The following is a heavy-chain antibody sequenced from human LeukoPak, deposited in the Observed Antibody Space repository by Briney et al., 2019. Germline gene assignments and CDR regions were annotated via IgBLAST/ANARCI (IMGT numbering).Heavy chain of an antibody. D-gene: IGHD3-3*01. CDR1: GGSISSYY. CDR3: ARVLAWSGYYSPRLAGGFDY. J-gene: IGHJ4*02. Sequence: PSXXXXLTCTVSGGSISSYYWSWIRQPPGKGMEWIGYIYYSRSTIYHPSLMSRLTISVPSSNPQFSLKLSSVPAADTAVYYCARVLAWSGYYSPRLAGGFDYWGQGTLVTVSS. V-gene: IGHV4-59*01. CDR2: IYYSRST.